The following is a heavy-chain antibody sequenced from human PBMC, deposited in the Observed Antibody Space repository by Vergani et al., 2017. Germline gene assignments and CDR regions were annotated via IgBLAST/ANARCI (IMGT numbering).Heavy chain of an antibody. CDR2: IYTSGST. CDR3: ASARGLDMIYGSWFDP. D-gene: IGHD3/OR15-3a*01. J-gene: IGHJ5*02. V-gene: IGHV4-61*02. CDR1: GGSISSGSYY. Sequence: QVQLQESGPGLVKPSQTLSLTCTVSGGSISSGSYYWSWIRQPAGKGLEWIGRIYTSGSTNYNPSRKSRVTISVDTSKNQFSLKLSSVTAADTAVYYCASARGLDMIYGSWFDPWGQGTLVTVSS.